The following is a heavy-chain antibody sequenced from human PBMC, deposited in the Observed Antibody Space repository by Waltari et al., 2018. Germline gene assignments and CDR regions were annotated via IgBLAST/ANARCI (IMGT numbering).Heavy chain of an antibody. V-gene: IGHV3-30-3*02. CDR1: GFTFSSYA. Sequence: QVQLVESGGGVVQPGRSLRLSCAASGFTFSSYAMHWVRQAPGKGLEWVAVISYDGSNKYYADSVKGRFTISRDNSKNTLYLQMNSLRAEDTAVYYSAKTSGYSSGWYGWGQGTLVTVSS. D-gene: IGHD6-19*01. CDR3: AKTSGYSSGWYG. CDR2: ISYDGSNK. J-gene: IGHJ4*02.